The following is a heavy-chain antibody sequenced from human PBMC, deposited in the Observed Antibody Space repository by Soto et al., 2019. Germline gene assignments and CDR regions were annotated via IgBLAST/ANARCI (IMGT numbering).Heavy chain of an antibody. Sequence: QVQVVQSGAEVKKPGASVKISCKASGYTFSTHAMHWVRQAPGQSLEWMGWINGGTGQTKHSHRFQDRVTITRDTSASTVYMELSSLRSEYTAVYYCARGKGMEENYYYYGLDIWGQGTTVTVSS. J-gene: IGHJ6*02. CDR3: ARGKGMEENYYYYGLDI. CDR1: GYTFSTHA. V-gene: IGHV1-3*01. D-gene: IGHD1-1*01. CDR2: INGGTGQT.